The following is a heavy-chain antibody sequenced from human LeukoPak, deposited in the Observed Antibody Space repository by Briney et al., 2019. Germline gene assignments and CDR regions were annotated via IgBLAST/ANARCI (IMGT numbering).Heavy chain of an antibody. CDR1: GYTFSSYG. V-gene: IGHV1-18*04. Sequence: ASVTVSCKASGYTFSSYGITWVRQAPGQGLEWMGWISPYNGNTNYAQKVQDRVTMTTDTSTSTAYMELRSLRSDDTAVYYCARGRDRLAATGNWFDPWGQGTLVTVSS. J-gene: IGHJ5*02. D-gene: IGHD6-13*01. CDR2: ISPYNGNT. CDR3: ARGRDRLAATGNWFDP.